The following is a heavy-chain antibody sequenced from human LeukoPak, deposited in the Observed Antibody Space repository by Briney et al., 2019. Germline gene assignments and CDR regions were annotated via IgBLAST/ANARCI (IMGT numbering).Heavy chain of an antibody. Sequence: GGSLRLSCAASGFTFSSYAMSCVRAAPGKGLERVSHISGSGGITYYAHSVRSGFTISRDKSKNTLYLQMNSLRAEDTAVYYCAKALRITIFVVVIIGDAFDIWGQGTMVTVSS. CDR2: ISGSGGIT. D-gene: IGHD3-3*01. J-gene: IGHJ3*02. V-gene: IGHV3-23*01. CDR3: AKALRITIFVVVIIGDAFDI. CDR1: GFTFSSYA.